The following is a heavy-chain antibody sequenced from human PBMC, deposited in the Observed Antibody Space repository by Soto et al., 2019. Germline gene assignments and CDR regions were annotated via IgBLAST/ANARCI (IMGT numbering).Heavy chain of an antibody. Sequence: PGESLKISCKGSGYSFTSYWIGWVRQMPWKGLEWMGIIYPGDSDTRYSPSFQGQVTISADKSISTAYLQWSSLKASDTAMYYCARSVDTAMVSPHYYGMDVWGQGTTVTVSS. CDR1: GYSFTSYW. D-gene: IGHD5-18*01. V-gene: IGHV5-51*01. J-gene: IGHJ6*02. CDR3: ARSVDTAMVSPHYYGMDV. CDR2: IYPGDSDT.